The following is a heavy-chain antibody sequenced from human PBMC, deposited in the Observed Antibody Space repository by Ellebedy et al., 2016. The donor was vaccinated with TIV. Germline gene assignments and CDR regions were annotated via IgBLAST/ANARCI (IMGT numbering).Heavy chain of an antibody. D-gene: IGHD2-15*01. CDR3: ARDRIDATSYYYYYDIDV. V-gene: IGHV1-69*13. Sequence: AASVKVSCKASGGTFSSYAISWVRQAPGQGLEWMGGIIPIFGTANYAQKFQGRVTITADESTSPAYMELSSLISEDTAVYYCARDRIDATSYYYYYDIDVWGQGTTVTVSS. J-gene: IGHJ6*02. CDR1: GGTFSSYA. CDR2: IIPIFGTA.